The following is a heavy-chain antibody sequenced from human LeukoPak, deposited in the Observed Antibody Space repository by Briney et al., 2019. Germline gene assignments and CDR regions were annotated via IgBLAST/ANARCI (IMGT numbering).Heavy chain of an antibody. V-gene: IGHV4-59*01. Sequence: SETLSLTCTVSGGSISSYCWSWIRQPPGKGLEWIGYIYYSGSTNYNPSLKSRVTISVDTSKNQFSLKLSSVTAADTAVYYCARGRPAGGELYFDYWGQGTLVTVSS. CDR2: IYYSGST. CDR3: ARGRPAGGELYFDY. D-gene: IGHD4-17*01. J-gene: IGHJ4*02. CDR1: GGSISSYC.